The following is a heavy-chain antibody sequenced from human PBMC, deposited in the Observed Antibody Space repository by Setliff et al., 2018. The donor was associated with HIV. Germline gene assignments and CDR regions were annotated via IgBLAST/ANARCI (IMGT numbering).Heavy chain of an antibody. D-gene: IGHD1-26*01. Sequence: SETLSLTCTVSGGSISSSSYYWGWVRQPPGKGLEWLGSIYHSGSTYYNPSLRSRLTLSVETSKNQFSVNLTSVTATDTAVYYCARTRRGRYSRVGAFDIWGQGTKVTVSS. CDR1: GGSISSSSYY. CDR3: ARTRRGRYSRVGAFDI. V-gene: IGHV4-39*01. CDR2: IYHSGST. J-gene: IGHJ3*02.